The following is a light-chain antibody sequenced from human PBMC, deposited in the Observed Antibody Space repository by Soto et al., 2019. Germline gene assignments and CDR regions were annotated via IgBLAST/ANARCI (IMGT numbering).Light chain of an antibody. CDR1: QTLTSNY. Sequence: EIGLTQSPATLSLSPGERATLSCRASQTLTSNYLAWYQQKPGQAPRLLIHGAASRATGIPDRVSGSGSGTDFTLTISRLEPEDFAVYYCQQYSDSVLTFGGGTKVEIK. CDR2: GAA. CDR3: QQYSDSVLT. J-gene: IGKJ4*01. V-gene: IGKV3-20*01.